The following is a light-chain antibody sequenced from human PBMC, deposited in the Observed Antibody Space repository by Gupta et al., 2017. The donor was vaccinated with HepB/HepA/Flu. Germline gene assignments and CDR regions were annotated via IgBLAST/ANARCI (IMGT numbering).Light chain of an antibody. J-gene: IGLJ2*01. CDR3: SAHSIASPPVV. CDR1: SSDVIVHNY. Sequence: QSALTQPASVSGSPGQSITISCTKTSSDVIVHNYVSWYQQHPDKAPKLIIYDVDNRPSGVSHRFSGSTSGTTASLTISGLQAEDEADYYCSAHSIASPPVVFGGGTKFTVL. V-gene: IGLV2-14*03. CDR2: DVD.